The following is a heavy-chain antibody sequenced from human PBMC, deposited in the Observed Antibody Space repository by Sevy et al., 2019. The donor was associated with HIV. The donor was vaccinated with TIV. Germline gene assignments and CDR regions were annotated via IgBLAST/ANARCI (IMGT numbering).Heavy chain of an antibody. Sequence: ASVKVSCKASGYTFTSYDINWVRQATGQGLEWMGWMNPNSGNTGYAQKFQGRVTMTRNTSISTAYMELSSLRSEDTAVYYCARYCISTSCYIPDAFDIWSQGTMVTVSS. D-gene: IGHD2-2*02. CDR3: ARYCISTSCYIPDAFDI. V-gene: IGHV1-8*01. J-gene: IGHJ3*02. CDR1: GYTFTSYD. CDR2: MNPNSGNT.